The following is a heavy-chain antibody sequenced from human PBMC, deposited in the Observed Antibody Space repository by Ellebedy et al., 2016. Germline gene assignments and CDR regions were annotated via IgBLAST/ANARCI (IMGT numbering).Heavy chain of an antibody. CDR3: AAQFDRDAFDI. V-gene: IGHV4-34*01. CDR1: GGSLSGYY. Sequence: SETLSLTCAVYGGSLSGYYWSWIRQPPGKGLEWIGEINHSGSTNYSPSLKSRVTISVDTSKNQFSLKLSSVTAADTAVYYCAAQFDRDAFDIWGQGTMVTVSS. J-gene: IGHJ3*02. CDR2: INHSGST. D-gene: IGHD3-9*01.